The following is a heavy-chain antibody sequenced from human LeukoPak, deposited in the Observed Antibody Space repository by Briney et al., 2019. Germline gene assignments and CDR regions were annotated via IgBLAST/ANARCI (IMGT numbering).Heavy chain of an antibody. D-gene: IGHD2-8*01. V-gene: IGHV1-69*13. CDR2: IIPIFGTA. CDR1: GGTFSSYA. CDR3: ARLTYCTHGVCLFDY. Sequence: SVKVSCKASGGTFSSYAISWVRQAPGQGLEWMGGIIPIFGTANYAQKFQGRVTITADESTSTAYMELSSLRSEDTAVYYCARLTYCTHGVCLFDYWGQGTLVTVSS. J-gene: IGHJ4*02.